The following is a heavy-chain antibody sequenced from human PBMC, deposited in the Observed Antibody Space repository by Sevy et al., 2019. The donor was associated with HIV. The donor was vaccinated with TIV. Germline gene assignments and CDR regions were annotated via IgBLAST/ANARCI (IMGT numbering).Heavy chain of an antibody. CDR2: ISGSGGST. CDR1: GFTFSSYA. Sequence: GESLKISCAASGFTFSSYAMSWVRQAPGKGLEWVSAISGSGGSTYYADSVKGRFTISRDNSKNTLYLQMNSLRAEDTAVYYCAKDTQRTPTTAFFDYWGQGTLVTVSS. J-gene: IGHJ4*02. CDR3: AKDTQRTPTTAFFDY. V-gene: IGHV3-23*01.